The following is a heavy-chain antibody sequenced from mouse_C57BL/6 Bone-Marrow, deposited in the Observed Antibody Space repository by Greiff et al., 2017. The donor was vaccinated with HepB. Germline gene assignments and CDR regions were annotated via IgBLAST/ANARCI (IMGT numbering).Heavy chain of an antibody. Sequence: VQLQQSGAELVRPGASVTLSCKASGYTFTDYEMHWVKQTPVHGLEWIGAIDPETGGTAYNQKFKGKAILTADKSSSPAYMELRSLTSEDSAVYYCTRWHYYGFAYWGQGTLVTVSA. CDR2: IDPETGGT. CDR3: TRWHYYGFAY. V-gene: IGHV1-15*01. CDR1: GYTFTDYE. D-gene: IGHD2-1*01. J-gene: IGHJ3*01.